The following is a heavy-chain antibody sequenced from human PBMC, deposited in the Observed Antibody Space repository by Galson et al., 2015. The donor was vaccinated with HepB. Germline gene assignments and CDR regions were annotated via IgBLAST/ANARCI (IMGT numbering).Heavy chain of an antibody. V-gene: IGHV3-23*01. Sequence: SLRLSCAASGFTFNNYAMTWVRQAPGKGLEWVSGISGGGDSTYYADSVKGRFTISRDNSKHTLSLQMNSLRAEDTAVYYCAKVSDYYYDSSGGLHWGQGTLVTVSS. CDR1: GFTFNNYA. D-gene: IGHD3-22*01. J-gene: IGHJ4*02. CDR3: AKVSDYYYDSSGGLH. CDR2: ISGGGDST.